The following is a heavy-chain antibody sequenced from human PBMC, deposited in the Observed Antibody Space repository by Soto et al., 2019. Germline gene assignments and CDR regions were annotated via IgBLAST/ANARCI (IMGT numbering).Heavy chain of an antibody. CDR1: GFIFSSYS. CDR2: ISSGSSNI. Sequence: PGGSLRLSCAASGFIFSSYSMNWVRQTPGKGLEWISYISSGSSNIYYVDSVQGRFTISRDNAKDSLYLQMNILRDEDTAVYYCARSYRYTTTAPFDLDFWGQGTLVTVSS. J-gene: IGHJ4*02. D-gene: IGHD3-16*02. V-gene: IGHV3-48*02. CDR3: ARSYRYTTTAPFDLDF.